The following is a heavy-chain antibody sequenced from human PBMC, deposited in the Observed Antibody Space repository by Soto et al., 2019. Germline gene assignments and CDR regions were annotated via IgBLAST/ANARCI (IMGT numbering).Heavy chain of an antibody. CDR2: IWYDGSNK. Sequence: QVQLVESGGGVVQPGRSLRLSCAASGFTFSSYGMHWVRQAPGKGLEWVAVIWYDGSNKYYADSVKGRFTISRDNSKNKLYLQMNSLSAEDTAVYYCARGHGSGSYYPVFYYYSYYGMDVCGQGTTVTVSS. V-gene: IGHV3-33*01. J-gene: IGHJ6*02. CDR3: ARGHGSGSYYPVFYYYSYYGMDV. D-gene: IGHD1-26*01. CDR1: GFTFSSYG.